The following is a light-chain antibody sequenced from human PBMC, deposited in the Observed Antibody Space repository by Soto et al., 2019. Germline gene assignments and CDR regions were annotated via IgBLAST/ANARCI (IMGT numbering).Light chain of an antibody. J-gene: IGKJ1*01. V-gene: IGKV3-15*01. CDR1: QSVSSN. Sequence: EIVMTQSPATLSVSPGERATLSCRASQSVSSNLAWYQQKPGQAPRLHIYGASTRATGIPARFSGSGSGTEFTLTISSLQSEDFAVYYCQQYNNWPPSVTFGQGTKVEIK. CDR2: GAS. CDR3: QQYNNWPPSVT.